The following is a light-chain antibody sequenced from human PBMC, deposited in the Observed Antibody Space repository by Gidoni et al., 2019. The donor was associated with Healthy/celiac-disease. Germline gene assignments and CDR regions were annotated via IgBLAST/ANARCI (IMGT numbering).Light chain of an antibody. CDR2: AAS. CDR1: QSISRN. J-gene: IGKJ1*01. V-gene: IGKV1-39*01. Sequence: DIQMTQSPSSLSAFVGDRVTITCRASQSISRNLNWYQQKPGKAPKHLISAASTLQSEVPSRFSGSGSGTDVTLNINSLQPEDFATYYCQQSHSSLQTFGQGTKVEVK. CDR3: QQSHSSLQT.